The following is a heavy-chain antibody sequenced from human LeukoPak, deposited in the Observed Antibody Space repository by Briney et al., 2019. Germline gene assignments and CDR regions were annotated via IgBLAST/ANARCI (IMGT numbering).Heavy chain of an antibody. CDR2: IYSGGST. D-gene: IGHD6-13*01. Sequence: PGGSLRLSCAASGFTVSSNYMSWVRQAPGKGLEWVSVIYSGGSTYYADSVKGRFTISRDNSKNTLYLQMNSLRAEDTAVYYCAKDQYGFGQQLVFGYWGQGTLVTVSS. V-gene: IGHV3-53*05. CDR3: AKDQYGFGQQLVFGY. CDR1: GFTVSSNY. J-gene: IGHJ4*02.